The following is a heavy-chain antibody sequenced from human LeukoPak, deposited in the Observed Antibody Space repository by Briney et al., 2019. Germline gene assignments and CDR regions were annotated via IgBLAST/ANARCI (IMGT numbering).Heavy chain of an antibody. Sequence: GGSLRLSCAASGFTFSSYWMSWVRQAPGKGLEWVANIKQDGSEKYYVDSVKGRFTISRDNAKNSLYLQMNSLRTEDMALYYCAKGGGGRLIYYYYMDVWGKGTTVTVSS. D-gene: IGHD3-16*01. V-gene: IGHV3-7*03. CDR2: IKQDGSEK. CDR1: GFTFSSYW. CDR3: AKGGGGRLIYYYYMDV. J-gene: IGHJ6*03.